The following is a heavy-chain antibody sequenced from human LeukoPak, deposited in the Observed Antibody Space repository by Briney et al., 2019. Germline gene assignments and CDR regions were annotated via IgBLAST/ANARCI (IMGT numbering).Heavy chain of an antibody. D-gene: IGHD3-10*01. CDR2: IYHSGRS. CDR1: GGSISSYY. CDR3: AREPTPYLWFGELLNRGYFDY. V-gene: IGHV4-59*06. J-gene: IGHJ4*02. Sequence: SETLSLTCTVSGGSISSYYWSWIRQHPGRGLEWIGYIYHSGRSYYNPSLKSRITMSVDTSKNQFSLNLSSVTAADTAVYYCAREPTPYLWFGELLNRGYFDYWGQGTLVTVSS.